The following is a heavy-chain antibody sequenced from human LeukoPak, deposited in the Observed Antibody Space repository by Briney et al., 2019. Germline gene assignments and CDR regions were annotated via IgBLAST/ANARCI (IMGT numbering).Heavy chain of an antibody. Sequence: GGSLRLSFAASAFTFDDYTMHWVRQAPGKGLEWVSLITWNGISTYYADSVKGRFTISRDNSKNSLYLQMNSLRTEDTALYYCAKDIRRAAAGTGAVDYWGQGTLVTVSS. V-gene: IGHV3-43*01. CDR2: ITWNGIST. J-gene: IGHJ4*02. CDR3: AKDIRRAAAGTGAVDY. CDR1: AFTFDDYT. D-gene: IGHD6-13*01.